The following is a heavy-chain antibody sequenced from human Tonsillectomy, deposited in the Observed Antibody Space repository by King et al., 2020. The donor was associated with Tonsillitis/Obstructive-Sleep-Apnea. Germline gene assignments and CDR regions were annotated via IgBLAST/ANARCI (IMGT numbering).Heavy chain of an antibody. V-gene: IGHV3-11*05. CDR1: GFTFSDYY. CDR2: ISSSSSYT. J-gene: IGHJ4*02. D-gene: IGHD2-2*01. CDR3: ARDPRPYCSSTSCYDGGFDY. Sequence: VQLVESGGGLVKPGGSLRLSCAASGFTFSDYYMSWIRQAPGKGLEWVSYISSSSSYTNYADSVKGRFTISRDNAKNSLYLQMNSLRAEDTAVYYLARDPRPYCSSTSCYDGGFDYWGQGTLVTVSS.